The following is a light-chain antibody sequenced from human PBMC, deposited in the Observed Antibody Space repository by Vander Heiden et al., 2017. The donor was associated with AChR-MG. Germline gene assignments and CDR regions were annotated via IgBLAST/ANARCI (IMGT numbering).Light chain of an antibody. CDR2: GKN. J-gene: IGLJ2*01. CDR1: SLRSYY. V-gene: IGLV3-19*01. Sequence: SSELTQDPAVSVALGQTVRITCQGDSLRSYYASWYQQKPEQAPVLVIFGKNNRPSGIPDRFSCSSSGNTASLTITGAQAEDEADYYCNSRDSSGNHLVVFGGGTKLTVL. CDR3: NSRDSSGNHLVV.